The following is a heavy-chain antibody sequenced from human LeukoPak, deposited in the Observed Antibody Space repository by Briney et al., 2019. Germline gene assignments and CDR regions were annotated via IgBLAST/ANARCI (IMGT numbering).Heavy chain of an antibody. J-gene: IGHJ5*01. V-gene: IGHV3-23*01. CDR3: ATAVRGSRTGWFDS. CDR1: GFTFSSYA. Sequence: GGSVKLSCAASGFTFSSYAMSWVRQAPGKGLEGVGAISGRGGITYYAEYVKGRFTISRDNSKSTPYLQMNSMIAADTAVYYCATAVRGSRTGWFDSWGQGTLVTVSS. D-gene: IGHD3-16*01. CDR2: ISGRGGIT.